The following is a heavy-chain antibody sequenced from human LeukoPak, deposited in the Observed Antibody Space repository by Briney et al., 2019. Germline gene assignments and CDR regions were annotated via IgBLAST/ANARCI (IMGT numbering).Heavy chain of an antibody. J-gene: IGHJ6*03. Sequence: GALRLSCAASGFTVSSNYMSWVRQAPGKGLEWVSVIYSGGSTYYADSVKGRFTISRDNSKNTLYLQMNSLRAEDTAVYYCARDVARYCSGGSCIGGGSNYYYYYYMDVWGKGTTVTVSS. CDR3: ARDVARYCSGGSCIGGGSNYYYYYYMDV. V-gene: IGHV3-53*01. CDR2: IYSGGST. CDR1: GFTVSSNY. D-gene: IGHD2-15*01.